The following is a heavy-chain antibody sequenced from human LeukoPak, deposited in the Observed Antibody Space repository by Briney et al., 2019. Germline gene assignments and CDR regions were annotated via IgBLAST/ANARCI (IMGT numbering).Heavy chain of an antibody. D-gene: IGHD1-26*01. V-gene: IGHV3-30*18. CDR2: ISYDGSNK. CDR3: AKDRRATTEIDY. CDR1: GFTFSSYG. J-gene: IGHJ4*02. Sequence: TGGSLRLSCAASGFTFSSYGMHWVRQAPGKGLEWVAVISYDGSNKYYADSVKGRFTISRDNSKNTLYLQMNSLRAEDTAVYYCAKDRRATTEIDYWGQGTQVTVSS.